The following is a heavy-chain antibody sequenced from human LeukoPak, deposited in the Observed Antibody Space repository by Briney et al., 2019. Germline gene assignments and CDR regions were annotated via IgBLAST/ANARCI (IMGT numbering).Heavy chain of an antibody. CDR3: ARGPYCSSTTCHSFYSGMDV. D-gene: IGHD2-2*01. J-gene: IGHJ6*02. CDR1: GFSFSSYA. V-gene: IGHV3-30-3*01. Sequence: GGALRLSCAGSGFSFSSYAMHWVRQAPGKGLEWVAVISYDGSKKYYADSVKGRFTISRDNSKNTLYLQMNSLRAENTAVYYCARGPYCSSTTCHSFYSGMDVWGQGTTVTVSS. CDR2: ISYDGSKK.